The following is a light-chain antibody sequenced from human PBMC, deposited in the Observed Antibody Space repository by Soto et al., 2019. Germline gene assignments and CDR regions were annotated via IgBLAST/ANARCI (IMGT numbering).Light chain of an antibody. Sequence: EIVLTQSPGTLSLSPGERATLSCRASQSVSSSYLAWYQQKPGQAPRLLMYGASGRATGIPDRFNGSGSGTGFTLTISRLEPEDFAVYYCQQYGSSPALTFGGGTKVQIK. CDR2: GAS. J-gene: IGKJ4*01. CDR3: QQYGSSPALT. CDR1: QSVSSSY. V-gene: IGKV3-20*01.